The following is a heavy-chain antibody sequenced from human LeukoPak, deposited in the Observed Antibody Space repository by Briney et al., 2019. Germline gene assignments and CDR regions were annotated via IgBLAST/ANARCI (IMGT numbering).Heavy chain of an antibody. V-gene: IGHV3-48*03. Sequence: PGGSLRLSCAASGFTFSSYEMNWVRQAPGKWLEWVSYISSSGSTIYYADSVKGRFTISRDNAKNSLYLQMNSLRAEDTAVYYCASLALLWFGELFDYFDYWGQGTLVTVSS. J-gene: IGHJ4*02. CDR1: GFTFSSYE. CDR3: ASLALLWFGELFDYFDY. D-gene: IGHD3-10*01. CDR2: ISSSGSTI.